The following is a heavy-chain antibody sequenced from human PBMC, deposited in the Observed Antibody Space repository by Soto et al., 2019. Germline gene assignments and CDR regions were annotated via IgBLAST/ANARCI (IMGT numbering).Heavy chain of an antibody. CDR2: ISSSSSYI. D-gene: IGHD3-22*01. CDR3: ARVTYYYDSSGYYYLYYYYGMDV. V-gene: IGHV3-21*01. Sequence: ESGGGLGKPGGSLRLSCAASGFTFSSYSMNWVRQAPGKGLEWVPSISSSSSYIYYADSVKGRFTISRDNDKNSLYLQMNSLRAEDTAVYYCARVTYYYDSSGYYYLYYYYGMDVWGQGTTVTVSS. J-gene: IGHJ6*02. CDR1: GFTFSSYS.